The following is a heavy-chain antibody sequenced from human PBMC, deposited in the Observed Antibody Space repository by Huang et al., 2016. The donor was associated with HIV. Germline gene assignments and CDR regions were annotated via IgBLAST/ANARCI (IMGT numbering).Heavy chain of an antibody. Sequence: QLRLQESGSGLVKPSKTLYLTCAVSGASISSGGYSWSWIRQPPGKGLEWISYNSHSWSTYDNPCLKSRVTTSVDKSKNQFSLKLNSLTAADTAVYYCARGDYDTRGYYGWFDPWGQGTLVTVSS. V-gene: IGHV4-30-2*01. CDR2: NSHSWST. D-gene: IGHD3-22*01. CDR1: GASISSGGYS. J-gene: IGHJ5*02. CDR3: ARGDYDTRGYYGWFDP.